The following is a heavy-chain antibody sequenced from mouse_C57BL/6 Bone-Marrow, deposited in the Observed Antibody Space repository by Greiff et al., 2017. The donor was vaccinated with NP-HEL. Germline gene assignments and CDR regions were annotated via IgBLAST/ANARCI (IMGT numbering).Heavy chain of an antibody. V-gene: IGHV1-81*01. Sequence: VQLQQSGAELARPGASVKLSCKASGYTFTSYGISWVKQRTGQGLEWIGEIYPRSGNTYYNEKFKGKATLTADKSSSTAYMELRSLTSEDSAVYFGARPNGYGSSWGYFDVWGTGTTVTVSS. D-gene: IGHD1-1*01. CDR2: IYPRSGNT. J-gene: IGHJ1*03. CDR3: ARPNGYGSSWGYFDV. CDR1: GYTFTSYG.